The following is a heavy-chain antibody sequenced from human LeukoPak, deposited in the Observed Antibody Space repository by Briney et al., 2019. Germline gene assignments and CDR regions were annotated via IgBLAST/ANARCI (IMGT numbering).Heavy chain of an antibody. CDR2: IGPSGSNI. J-gene: IGHJ4*02. D-gene: IGHD3-22*01. CDR3: ARRAGDYSHPYDY. CDR1: GFTFGIYA. V-gene: IGHV3-48*01. Sequence: GGSLRLSCAASGFTFGIYAMNWVRQAPGKGLEWVSYIGPSGSNIYYADSVKGRFTISRDNAKDSLYLQMNSLRAEDTAVYYCARRAGDYSHPYDYWGQGTLVTVSS.